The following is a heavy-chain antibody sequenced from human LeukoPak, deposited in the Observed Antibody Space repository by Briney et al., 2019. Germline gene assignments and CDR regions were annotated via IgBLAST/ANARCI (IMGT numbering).Heavy chain of an antibody. CDR1: GFTFSSYA. D-gene: IGHD1-26*01. CDR2: ISGSGGST. V-gene: IGHV3-23*01. CDR3: AKDRVRTLIATARTAPYFDY. Sequence: SGGSLRLSCAASGFTFSSYAMSWVRQAPGKGLEWVSAISGSGGSTYYADSVKGRFTISRDNSKNTLYLQMNSLRAEDTAVYYCAKDRVRTLIATARTAPYFDYWGQGTLVTVSS. J-gene: IGHJ4*02.